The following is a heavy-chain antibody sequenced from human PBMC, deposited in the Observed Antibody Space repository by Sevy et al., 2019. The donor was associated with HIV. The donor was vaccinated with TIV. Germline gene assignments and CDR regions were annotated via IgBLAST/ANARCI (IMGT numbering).Heavy chain of an antibody. J-gene: IGHJ4*02. CDR1: GFTVSSNY. V-gene: IGHV3-66*01. D-gene: IGHD3-22*01. CDR3: ARGGITMIVYYFDY. CDR2: IYSGGST. Sequence: GGSLRLSCAASGFTVSSNYMSWVRQAPGKGLEWVSVIYSGGSTYYADSGKSRFTISRDNSKNTLYLQMNSLRAEDTAVYYCARGGITMIVYYFDYWGQGTLVTVSS.